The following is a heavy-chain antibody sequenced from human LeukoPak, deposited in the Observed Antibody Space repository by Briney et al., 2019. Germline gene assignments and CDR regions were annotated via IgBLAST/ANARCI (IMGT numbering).Heavy chain of an antibody. V-gene: IGHV1-69*06. Sequence: ASVKVSCKASGGTFSSYAISWVRQAPGQGLEWMGGIIPIFGTANYAQKFQGRVTITADKSASTAYMELSSLRSEDMAVYYCARSGDMGDAFDIWGQGTMVTVSS. D-gene: IGHD2-15*01. CDR1: GGTFSSYA. CDR3: ARSGDMGDAFDI. CDR2: IIPIFGTA. J-gene: IGHJ3*02.